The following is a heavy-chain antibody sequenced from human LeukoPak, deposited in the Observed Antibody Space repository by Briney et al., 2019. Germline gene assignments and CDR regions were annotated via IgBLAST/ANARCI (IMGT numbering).Heavy chain of an antibody. Sequence: SVKVSCKASGGTFSSYAISWVRQAPGQGLEWMGGIIPIFGTANYAQKFQGRVTITTDESTSTAYMELSSLRSEDTAVYYCTDSSGYYSHDAFGIWGQGTMVTVSS. D-gene: IGHD3-22*01. V-gene: IGHV1-69*05. CDR2: IIPIFGTA. CDR3: TDSSGYYSHDAFGI. J-gene: IGHJ3*02. CDR1: GGTFSSYA.